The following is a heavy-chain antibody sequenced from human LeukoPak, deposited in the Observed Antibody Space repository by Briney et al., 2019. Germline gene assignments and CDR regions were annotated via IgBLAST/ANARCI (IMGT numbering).Heavy chain of an antibody. V-gene: IGHV4-30-4*08. CDR2: ISYSGDT. J-gene: IGHJ6*03. Sequence: SQTLSLTCTVPGGSITISNYYWIWVRQPPGKGLEWIGCISYSGDTYYSPSLESRVSISMDMSKSQFSLRLNSVTAADTAVYYCANKQWVYYYMDVWGTGTTVTVSS. CDR3: ANKQWVYYYMDV. D-gene: IGHD1-26*01. CDR1: GGSITISNYY.